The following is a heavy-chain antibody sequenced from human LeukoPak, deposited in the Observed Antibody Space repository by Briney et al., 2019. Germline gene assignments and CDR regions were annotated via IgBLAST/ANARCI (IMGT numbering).Heavy chain of an antibody. Sequence: ASVKVSCKASGYTFTSYAMHWVRQAPGQRLEWMGWINAGNGNTKYSQKFQGRVTITRDTSASTAYMELSSLRSEDTAVYYCARGRWYYDSSGFLDYWGQGTLVTVSS. CDR1: GYTFTSYA. J-gene: IGHJ4*02. CDR2: INAGNGNT. V-gene: IGHV1-3*01. CDR3: ARGRWYYDSSGFLDY. D-gene: IGHD3-22*01.